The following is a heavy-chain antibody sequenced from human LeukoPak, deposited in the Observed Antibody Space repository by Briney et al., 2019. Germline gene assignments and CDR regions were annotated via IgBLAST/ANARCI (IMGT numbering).Heavy chain of an antibody. V-gene: IGHV4-59*01. D-gene: IGHD2-15*01. CDR2: IHYSGST. J-gene: IGHJ6*02. CDR1: GGSISPYY. Sequence: SETLSLTCTVSGGSISPYYWSWIRQPPGKGLEWIGYIHYSGSTNYNPSLKSRVTISVDTSKNQFPLKLSSVTAADTAVYYCARDESGYCSGGSCSSMDVWGQGTTVTVSS. CDR3: ARDESGYCSGGSCSSMDV.